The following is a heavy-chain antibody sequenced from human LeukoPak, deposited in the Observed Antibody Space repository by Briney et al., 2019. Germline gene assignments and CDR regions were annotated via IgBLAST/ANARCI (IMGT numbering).Heavy chain of an antibody. D-gene: IGHD3-3*01. V-gene: IGHV1-18*01. CDR1: GYTFTSYG. CDR2: ISAYNGNT. J-gene: IGHJ6*02. Sequence: ASVKVSCKASGYTFTSYGISWVRQAPGQGLEWMGWISAYNGNTNYAQKLRGRVTMTTDTSTSTAYMELRSLRSDDTAVYYCAGGKGIFGVVPRGYYYYGMDVWGQGTTVTVPS. CDR3: AGGKGIFGVVPRGYYYYGMDV.